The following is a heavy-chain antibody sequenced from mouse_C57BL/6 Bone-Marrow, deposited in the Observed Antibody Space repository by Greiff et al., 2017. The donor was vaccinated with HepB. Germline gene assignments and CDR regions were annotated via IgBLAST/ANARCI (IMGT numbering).Heavy chain of an antibody. J-gene: IGHJ2*01. V-gene: IGHV1-19*01. CDR1: GYTFTDYY. Sequence: EVMLVESGPVLVKPGASVKMSCKASGYTFTDYYMNWVKQSHGKSLEWIGVINPYNGGTSYNQKFKGKATLTVDKSSSTAYMELNSLTSEDSAVYYCARPPYDGFPYWGQGTTLTVSS. D-gene: IGHD2-3*01. CDR2: INPYNGGT. CDR3: ARPPYDGFPY.